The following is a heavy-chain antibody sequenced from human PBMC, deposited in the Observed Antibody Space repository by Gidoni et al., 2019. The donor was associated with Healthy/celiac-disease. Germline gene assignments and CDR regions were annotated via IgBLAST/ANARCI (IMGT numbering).Heavy chain of an antibody. CDR2: INHSGST. J-gene: IGHJ2*01. V-gene: IGHV4-34*01. D-gene: IGHD4-17*01. Sequence: QVQLQQWGAGLLKPSETLSLTCAVYGGSFSGYYWSWIRQPPGKGLEWIGEINHSGSTNYNPSLKSRVTISVDTSKNQFSLKLSSVTAADTAVYYCARRRRLRGFTPQYWYFDLWGRGTLVTVSS. CDR3: ARRRRLRGFTPQYWYFDL. CDR1: GGSFSGYY.